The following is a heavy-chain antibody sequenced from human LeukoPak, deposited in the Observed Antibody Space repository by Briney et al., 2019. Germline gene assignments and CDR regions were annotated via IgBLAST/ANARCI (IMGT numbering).Heavy chain of an antibody. CDR3: AKVGGDSSSLDPQGALLGDYYGMDV. CDR2: ISWNSGSI. V-gene: IGHV3-9*01. J-gene: IGHJ6*02. CDR1: GFTFDDYA. Sequence: HPGGSLRLSCAASGFTFDDYAMHWVRHAPGKGLEWVSGISWNSGSIGYADSVKGRFTISRDNAKNSLYLQMNSLRAEDTALYYCAKVGGDSSSLDPQGALLGDYYGMDVWGQGTTVTVSS. D-gene: IGHD6-13*01.